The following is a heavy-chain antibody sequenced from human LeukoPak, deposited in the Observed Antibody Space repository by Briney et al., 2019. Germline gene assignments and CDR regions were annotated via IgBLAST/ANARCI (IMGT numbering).Heavy chain of an antibody. CDR3: TRLFDY. Sequence: PSETLSLTCTVSGGSITSSNSYWVWIRQPPGMGLEWIGSIYESGTTYYNPSLKSRVTISVDTSKNQFSLKLSSVTAADTAVYYCTRLFDYWGQGSLVSVSS. CDR2: IYESGTT. CDR1: GGSITSSNSY. J-gene: IGHJ4*02. V-gene: IGHV4-39*01.